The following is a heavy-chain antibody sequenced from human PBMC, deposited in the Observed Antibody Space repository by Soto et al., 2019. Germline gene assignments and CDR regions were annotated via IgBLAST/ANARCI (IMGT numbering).Heavy chain of an antibody. CDR3: ARDLGALLLPDPYCYYGMDV. CDR2: IKQDGSEK. D-gene: IGHD3-22*01. J-gene: IGHJ6*02. Sequence: GGSLRLSCAASGFTFSSYWMSWVRQAPGKGLEWVANIKQDGSEKYYVDSVKGRFTISRDNAKNSLYLQMNSLRAEDTAVYYCARDLGALLLPDPYCYYGMDVWGQGPTVTVSS. CDR1: GFTFSSYW. V-gene: IGHV3-7*03.